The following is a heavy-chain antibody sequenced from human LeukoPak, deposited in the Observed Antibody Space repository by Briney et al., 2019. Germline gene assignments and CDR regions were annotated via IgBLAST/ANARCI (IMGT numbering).Heavy chain of an antibody. J-gene: IGHJ4*02. Sequence: SVKVSCKASGGXFSSYAMSWVRQAPGQGLEWMGRIIPILGIANYAQKFQGRDTITADKSTSTAYMELSSLRSEDTAVYYCARDLSGSSDRTGYWGQGTLVTVSS. CDR1: GGXFSSYA. CDR3: ARDLSGSSDRTGY. D-gene: IGHD1-26*01. V-gene: IGHV1-69*10. CDR2: IIPILGIA.